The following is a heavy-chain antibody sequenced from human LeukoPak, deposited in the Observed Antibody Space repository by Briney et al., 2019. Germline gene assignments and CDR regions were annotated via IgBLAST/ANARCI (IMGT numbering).Heavy chain of an antibody. V-gene: IGHV3-23*01. Sequence: PGGSLRLSCAASGFTFSSYAMTWVRPAPGKGLEWVSGITSGGSTYYADSVKGRFTISRDNSKNTLYLQMNSLRAEDTAVYFCAKWAAMTRFDYWGQGTLVTVSS. CDR3: AKWAAMTRFDY. D-gene: IGHD6-13*01. CDR2: ITSGGST. J-gene: IGHJ4*02. CDR1: GFTFSSYA.